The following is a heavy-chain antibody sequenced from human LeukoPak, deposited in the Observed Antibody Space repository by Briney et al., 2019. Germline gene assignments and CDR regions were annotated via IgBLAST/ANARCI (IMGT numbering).Heavy chain of an antibody. CDR2: IYTSGST. CDR1: GGSITSYY. V-gene: IGHV4-4*07. Sequence: SQTLSLTCTVSGGSITSYYWSWNRQPDGKGLEWIGRIYTSGSTNYHPSLKSRVTMSVDTSKNQFSLKLSSVTAADTAVYYCASGGYPDSFDYWGQGTLVIVSS. D-gene: IGHD3-16*01. J-gene: IGHJ4*02. CDR3: ASGGYPDSFDY.